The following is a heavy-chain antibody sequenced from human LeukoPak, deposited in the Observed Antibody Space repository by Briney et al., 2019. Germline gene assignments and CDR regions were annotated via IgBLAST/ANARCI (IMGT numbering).Heavy chain of an antibody. CDR2: IYYSGST. J-gene: IGHJ4*02. CDR1: GGSISSGGYY. Sequence: SETLFLTCTVSGGSISSGGYYWSWIRQHPGKGLEWIGYIYYSGSTYYNPSLKSRVTISVDTSKNQSSLKLSSVTAADTAVYYCAREFDYYDSSGPTRLIDYWGQGTLVTVSS. CDR3: AREFDYYDSSGPTRLIDY. D-gene: IGHD3-22*01. V-gene: IGHV4-31*03.